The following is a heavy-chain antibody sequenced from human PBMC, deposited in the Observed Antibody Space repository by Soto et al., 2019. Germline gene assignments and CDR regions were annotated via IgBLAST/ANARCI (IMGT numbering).Heavy chain of an antibody. Sequence: ASVKVSCKASGYTFTSYAMHWVRQAPGQRLEWMGWINAGNGNTKYSQKFQGRVTITRDTSASTAYMELSSLRSEDTAVYYCARDHITESSSWYISNWFDPWGQGTLVTVSS. CDR1: GYTFTSYA. D-gene: IGHD6-13*01. J-gene: IGHJ5*02. V-gene: IGHV1-3*01. CDR2: INAGNGNT. CDR3: ARDHITESSSWYISNWFDP.